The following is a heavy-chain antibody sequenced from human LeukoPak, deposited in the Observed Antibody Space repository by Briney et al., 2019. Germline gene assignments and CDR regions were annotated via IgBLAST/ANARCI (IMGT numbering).Heavy chain of an antibody. CDR3: ARGSPLDFWSGYQYYYYYYMDV. D-gene: IGHD3-3*01. J-gene: IGHJ6*03. CDR1: GFTVSSNY. V-gene: IGHV3-53*01. CDR2: IYSGGST. Sequence: GGSLRLSCAASGFTVSSNYMSWVRQAPGKGLEWVSVIYSGGSTYYADSMKGRFTISSDNSKNTLYLQMNSLRAEDTAVYYCARGSPLDFWSGYQYYYYYYMDVWGKGTTVTVSS.